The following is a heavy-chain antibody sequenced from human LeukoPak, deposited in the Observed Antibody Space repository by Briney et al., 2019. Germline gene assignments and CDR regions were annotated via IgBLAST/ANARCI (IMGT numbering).Heavy chain of an antibody. CDR3: ARANTPFADY. Sequence: GSLRLSCAASGFTFSSYDMHWVRQAPGKGLEWVAVISYDGGNKYYADSVKGRFAISRDNSKNTVYLQMNSLRVEDTAVYYCARANTPFADYWGQGTLVTVSS. CDR1: GFTFSSYD. CDR2: ISYDGGNK. V-gene: IGHV3-30*09. J-gene: IGHJ4*02. D-gene: IGHD2-2*02.